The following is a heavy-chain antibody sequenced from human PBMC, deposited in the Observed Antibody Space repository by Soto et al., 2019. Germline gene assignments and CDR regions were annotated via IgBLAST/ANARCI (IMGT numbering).Heavy chain of an antibody. V-gene: IGHV4-59*08. CDR3: ARDYFDSSDYTTNWFDP. J-gene: IGHJ5*02. Sequence: SETLSLTCTVSGDSISTDYWSWIRQSPGKGLEWIGFIYYGGSTNYNPSPKSRVTISVDTPKNQFSLKLSSVTAADTALYYCARDYFDSSDYTTNWFDPWGQGTLVTVSS. CDR1: GDSISTDY. D-gene: IGHD3-22*01. CDR2: IYYGGST.